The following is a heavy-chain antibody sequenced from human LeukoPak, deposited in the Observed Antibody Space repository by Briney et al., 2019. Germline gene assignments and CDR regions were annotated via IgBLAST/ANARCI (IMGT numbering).Heavy chain of an antibody. Sequence: GGSLRLSCAASGFTFSSYWMHWVRQAPGKGLVWVSRINSDGSSTNYADSVKGRFTISRANAKNTLHLQMNSLRAEDTAVYYCARGARGSGTASDYWGQGTLVTVSS. D-gene: IGHD3-10*01. CDR2: INSDGSST. CDR1: GFTFSSYW. J-gene: IGHJ4*02. CDR3: ARGARGSGTASDY. V-gene: IGHV3-74*01.